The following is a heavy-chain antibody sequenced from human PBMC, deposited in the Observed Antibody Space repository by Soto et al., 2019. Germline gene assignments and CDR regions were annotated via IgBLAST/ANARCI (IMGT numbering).Heavy chain of an antibody. D-gene: IGHD2-15*01. CDR2: IWYDGSSK. Sequence: GGSLRLSCAASGFALSSYGMHWVRQAPGKGLEWVALIWYDGSSKYYGDSVKGRFTISRDNSKNTVYLQMYSLRADDTAVYYCAREEDTALVIYAMDVWGQGTTVTVSS. CDR1: GFALSSYG. CDR3: AREEDTALVIYAMDV. J-gene: IGHJ6*02. V-gene: IGHV3-33*01.